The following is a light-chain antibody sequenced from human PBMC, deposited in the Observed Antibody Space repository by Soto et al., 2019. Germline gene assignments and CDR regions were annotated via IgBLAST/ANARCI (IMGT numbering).Light chain of an antibody. CDR3: QQYNDFQYT. V-gene: IGKV1-5*03. CDR1: QSITSW. J-gene: IGKJ2*01. Sequence: DIVMTQSPSTLSASVGDRVTLTCRASQSITSWVAWYQQKPGKAPKLLIYKATHLQTGDPPRFSGRRSGSEFSLPFSRLQPEHFAIYYCQQYNDFQYTFGQGTSLEI. CDR2: KAT.